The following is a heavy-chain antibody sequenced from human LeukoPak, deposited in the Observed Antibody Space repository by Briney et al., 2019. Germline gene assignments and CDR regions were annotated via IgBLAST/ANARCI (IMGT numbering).Heavy chain of an antibody. J-gene: IGHJ2*01. CDR2: IKYDGDEE. CDR3: AKDLNDFWSGYSHWYFDL. D-gene: IGHD3-3*01. Sequence: PGGSLRLSCAASGFTFSSYGMHWVRQAPGKGLEGVANIKYDGDEEYYVDSVKGRFTISRDNAKNSLYLQMNSLRAEDTALYYCAKDLNDFWSGYSHWYFDLWGRGTLVTVSS. CDR1: GFTFSSYG. V-gene: IGHV3-7*03.